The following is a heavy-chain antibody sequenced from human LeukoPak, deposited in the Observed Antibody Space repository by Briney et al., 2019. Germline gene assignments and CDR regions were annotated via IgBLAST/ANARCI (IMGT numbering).Heavy chain of an antibody. J-gene: IGHJ3*02. D-gene: IGHD1-26*01. CDR1: GGTFSSYA. CDR2: ILPIFGTA. Sequence: GASVKVSCKASGGTFSSYAISWVRQAPGQGLEWMGGILPIFGTANYEQKFQGRVTTTADHSTSTAYMELSSLSSEAKAVYFCSRDVGATVVFDIWGQGTFVSVSS. CDR3: SRDVGATVVFDI. V-gene: IGHV1-69*13.